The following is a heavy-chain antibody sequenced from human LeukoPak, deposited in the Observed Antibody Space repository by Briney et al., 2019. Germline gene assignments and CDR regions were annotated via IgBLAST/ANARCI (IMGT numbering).Heavy chain of an antibody. CDR3: ARIYDNSGCIDF. J-gene: IGHJ4*02. CDR2: IKPDGSDK. Sequence: GGSLRLSCRVSGFTFSSHWMSWVRQSPGKGLEWVANIKPDGSDKYFLASVKGRFTTSRDNARNSLYLQMDSLRAEDTALYYCARIYDNSGCIDFWGQGTLVTVPS. D-gene: IGHD3-22*01. V-gene: IGHV3-7*05. CDR1: GFTFSSHW.